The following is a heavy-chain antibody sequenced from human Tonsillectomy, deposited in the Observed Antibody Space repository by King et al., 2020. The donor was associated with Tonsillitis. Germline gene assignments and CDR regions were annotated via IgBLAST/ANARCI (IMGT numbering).Heavy chain of an antibody. V-gene: IGHV4-30-4*01. J-gene: IGHJ4*02. CDR2: IYYSGST. Sequence: VQLQESGPGRVMTSQTLCLTCTVSGGSISSGDYYWSWIRQPPGKGLEWIGYIYYSGSTYYNPSLKSRVTISVDTSKNQFSLKLSSVTAADTAVYYCARGITFGGVGADYWGQGTLVTVSS. D-gene: IGHD3-16*01. CDR3: ARGITFGGVGADY. CDR1: GGSISSGDYY.